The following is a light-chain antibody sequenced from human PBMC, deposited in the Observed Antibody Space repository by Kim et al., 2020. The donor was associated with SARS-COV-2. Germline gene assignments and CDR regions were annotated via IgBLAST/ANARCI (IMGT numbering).Light chain of an antibody. Sequence: QSVLTQPPSASGTPGQRVTISCSGSSANIGSNYVYWYQQIPGTAPKLLVYKNNQRPSGVADRFSGSKSGTSASLAISGLRSGDEADYYCATWDDSLRGGVFGGGTQLTVL. V-gene: IGLV1-47*01. CDR2: KNN. CDR3: ATWDDSLRGGV. J-gene: IGLJ2*01. CDR1: SANIGSNY.